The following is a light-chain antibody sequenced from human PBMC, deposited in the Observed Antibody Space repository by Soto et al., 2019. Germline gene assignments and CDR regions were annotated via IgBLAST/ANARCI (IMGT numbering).Light chain of an antibody. J-gene: IGKJ1*01. Sequence: DIQMTQSPSTRSAAVGERGPVTWRASQTISFSLAWYQQKPGKAPKLLIYDASTLQSGVPSRFSGSESGTEFILTISGLQPDDFATYYCQQYHGYSRTFGPGTKVDIK. CDR1: QTISFS. CDR2: DAS. CDR3: QQYHGYSRT. V-gene: IGKV1-5*01.